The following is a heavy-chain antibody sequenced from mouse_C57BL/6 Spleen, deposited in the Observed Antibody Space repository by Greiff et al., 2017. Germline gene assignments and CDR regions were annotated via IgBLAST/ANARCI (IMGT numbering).Heavy chain of an antibody. CDR2: INPSSGYT. J-gene: IGHJ2*01. D-gene: IGHD1-1*01. CDR1: GYTFTSYT. CDR3: AKGLLRGSDY. Sequence: VKLQESGAELARPGASVKMSCKASGYTFTSYTMHWVKQRPGQGLEWIGYINPSSGYTKYNQKFKDKATLTADKSSSTAYMQLSSLTSEDSAVYYCAKGLLRGSDYWGQGTTLTVSS. V-gene: IGHV1-4*01.